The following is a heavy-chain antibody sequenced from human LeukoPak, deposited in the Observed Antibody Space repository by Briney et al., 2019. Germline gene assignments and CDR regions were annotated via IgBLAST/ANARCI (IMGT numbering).Heavy chain of an antibody. CDR3: AKDSHPLGVAAPSQLDY. J-gene: IGHJ4*02. V-gene: IGHV3-30*18. D-gene: IGHD2-15*01. Sequence: GGSLRLSCAASGFPVSSYYMSWVRQAPGKGLEWVAVISYDGNNKYYADSVKGRFTISRDNSKNTLYLQMDSLRAEDTAVYYCAKDSHPLGVAAPSQLDYWGQGTLVTVSS. CDR2: ISYDGNNK. CDR1: GFPVSSYY.